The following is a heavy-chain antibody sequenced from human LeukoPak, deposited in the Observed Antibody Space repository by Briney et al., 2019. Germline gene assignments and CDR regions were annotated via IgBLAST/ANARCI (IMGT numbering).Heavy chain of an antibody. CDR1: GGSFSGYY. V-gene: IGHV4-34*01. Sequence: PSETLSLTCAVYGGSFSGYYWSWIRQPPGKGLEWIGEINHSGSTNYNPSLKSRVTISVDTSKKQFSLKLSSVTAADTAVYYCARHYGVHDAFDIWGQGTMVTVSS. CDR2: INHSGST. D-gene: IGHD4-17*01. J-gene: IGHJ3*02. CDR3: ARHYGVHDAFDI.